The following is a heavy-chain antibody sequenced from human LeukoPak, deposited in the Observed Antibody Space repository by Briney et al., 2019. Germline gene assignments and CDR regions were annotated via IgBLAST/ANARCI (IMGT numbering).Heavy chain of an antibody. CDR2: INAGNGNT. V-gene: IGHV1-3*01. Sequence: GASVTVSCTASGYTFTSYAMHWVRQAPGQRLEWMGWINAGNGNTKYSQKFQGRVTITRDTSASTAYMELSSLRSEDTAVYYCARDPYFWSGDYGMDVWGQGTTVTVSS. CDR1: GYTFTSYA. CDR3: ARDPYFWSGDYGMDV. D-gene: IGHD3-3*01. J-gene: IGHJ6*02.